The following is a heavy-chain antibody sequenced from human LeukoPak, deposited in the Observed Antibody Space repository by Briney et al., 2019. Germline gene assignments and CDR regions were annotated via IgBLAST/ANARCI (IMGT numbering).Heavy chain of an antibody. Sequence: ASVKLSCTASGYTFTSYGISWVRQAPGQGLEWMGWISAYNGNTNYAQKLQGRVTMTRDTSTSTAYMELRRLRADDTAVYYCARDGRGYCSSTSCYAPSRGDYWGQGTLVTVSS. CDR2: ISAYNGNT. V-gene: IGHV1-18*01. D-gene: IGHD2-2*01. CDR1: GYTFTSYG. CDR3: ARDGRGYCSSTSCYAPSRGDY. J-gene: IGHJ4*02.